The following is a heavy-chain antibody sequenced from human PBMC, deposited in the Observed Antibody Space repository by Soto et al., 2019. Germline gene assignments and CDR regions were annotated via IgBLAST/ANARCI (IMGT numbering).Heavy chain of an antibody. V-gene: IGHV3-21*06. Sequence: GGSLRLSCPSSELHLTRYSMHWVRQVPGKGLEWVSSISSTTNYIYYGDSMKGRFTISRDNAKNSLYLEMNSLRAEDTAVYYCARESEDLTSNFDYWGQGTLVTVSS. CDR1: ELHLTRYS. CDR3: ARESEDLTSNFDY. CDR2: ISSTTNYI. J-gene: IGHJ4*02.